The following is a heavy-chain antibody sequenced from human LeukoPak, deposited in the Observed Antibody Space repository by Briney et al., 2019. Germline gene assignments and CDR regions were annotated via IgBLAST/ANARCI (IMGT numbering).Heavy chain of an antibody. Sequence: GGSLRLSCAASGFTFSSNGMHWVRQAPGKELEWVAFIRYDGSNKHYADSVKGRFTISRDNSKNTLYLQMNSLRAEDTAVYYCAKDLYFSSGGNWFDPWGQGTLVTVSS. V-gene: IGHV3-30*02. CDR2: IRYDGSNK. J-gene: IGHJ5*02. CDR3: AKDLYFSSGGNWFDP. CDR1: GFTFSSNG. D-gene: IGHD3-22*01.